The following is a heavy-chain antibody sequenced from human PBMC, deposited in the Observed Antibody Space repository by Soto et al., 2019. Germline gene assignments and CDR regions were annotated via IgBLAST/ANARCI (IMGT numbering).Heavy chain of an antibody. J-gene: IGHJ3*02. CDR1: GDFISNTTYY. CDR3: ATFCSGGSCYTDAFDI. Sequence: SETLSLTCSVSGDFISNTTYYWAWVRQAPGKGLEWIGYIYYSGSTNYNPSLKSRVTISVDTSKNQFSLKLSSVTAADTAVYYCATFCSGGSCYTDAFDIWGQGTMVTVSS. V-gene: IGHV4-61*05. CDR2: IYYSGST. D-gene: IGHD2-15*01.